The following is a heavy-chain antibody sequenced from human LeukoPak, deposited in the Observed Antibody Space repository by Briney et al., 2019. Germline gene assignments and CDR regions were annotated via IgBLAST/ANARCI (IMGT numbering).Heavy chain of an antibody. CDR3: AREHVWESYRASYFAY. D-gene: IGHD3-16*02. CDR1: GGSICSSNW. CDR2: IYHSGST. V-gene: IGHV4-4*02. J-gene: IGHJ4*02. Sequence: PSGTLSLTCAVSGGSICSSNWWSWVRQPPGKGLERIAEIYHSGSTNYNPSLKSRVTISVDKSKNQFSLKLSSVTAANTAVYYCAREHVWESYRASYFAYWGQGTLVTVSS.